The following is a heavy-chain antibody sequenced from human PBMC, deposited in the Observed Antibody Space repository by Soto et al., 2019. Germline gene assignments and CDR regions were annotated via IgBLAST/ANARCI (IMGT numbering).Heavy chain of an antibody. Sequence: QLHLQESGPRLVKPSQTLSLTCTVSGVSITDDNYYWSRIRQSPGKGLEWIGHLYHGETTYTNPSLKSRPTISVDTSKTQFSLNLNSVTAADAAVYYCAGGLSGDKVDQWGQGTLVTVSS. CDR2: LYHGETT. CDR3: AGGLSGDKVDQ. V-gene: IGHV4-30-4*01. CDR1: GVSITDDNYY. D-gene: IGHD2-21*01. J-gene: IGHJ4*02.